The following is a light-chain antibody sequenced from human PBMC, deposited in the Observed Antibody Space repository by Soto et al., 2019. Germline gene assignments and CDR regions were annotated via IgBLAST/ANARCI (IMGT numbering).Light chain of an antibody. CDR3: HQYHNWPRT. CDR1: QSVSNN. V-gene: IGKV3D-15*01. J-gene: IGKJ1*01. Sequence: EIVMTQSPATLSVSPGERATLSCRASQSVSNNLAWYQQKPGQAPRLLMYGASTRASAIPARFSALVSGTDFTLNIRRLQSEDGAVYVGHQYHNWPRTFGQGTKVDIK. CDR2: GAS.